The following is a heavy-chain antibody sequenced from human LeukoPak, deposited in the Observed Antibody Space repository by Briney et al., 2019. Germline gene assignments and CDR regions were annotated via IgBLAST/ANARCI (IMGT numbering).Heavy chain of an antibody. CDR1: GFTFSSYS. J-gene: IGHJ6*02. V-gene: IGHV3-48*04. D-gene: IGHD6-19*01. CDR3: AKDIRAVAGYYYYYGMDV. Sequence: GGSLRLSCAASGFTFSSYSMNWVCQAPGKGLEWVSYISSSGSTIYYADSVKGRFTISRDNAKNSLYLQMNSLRAEDTALYYCAKDIRAVAGYYYYYGMDVWGQGTTVTVSS. CDR2: ISSSGSTI.